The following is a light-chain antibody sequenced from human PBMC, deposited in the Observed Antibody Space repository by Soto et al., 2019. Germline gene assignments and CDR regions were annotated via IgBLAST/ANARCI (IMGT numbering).Light chain of an antibody. CDR3: QQSYSAPRT. CDR1: QAISYY. J-gene: IGKJ1*01. Sequence: DIQMTQSPSSLSASVGDRVTITCRASQAISYYLNWYQQKPGKAPKLLIYAASSLQGGVPSRFSGSGSGTYFTLTINSLQPEDFATYYCQQSYSAPRTFGQGTKVEIK. V-gene: IGKV1-39*01. CDR2: AAS.